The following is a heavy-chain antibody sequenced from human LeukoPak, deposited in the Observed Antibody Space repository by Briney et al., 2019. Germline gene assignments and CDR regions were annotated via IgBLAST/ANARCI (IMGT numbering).Heavy chain of an antibody. CDR3: ALLWFGESTYWFDP. D-gene: IGHD3-10*01. J-gene: IGHJ5*02. CDR1: GGSFSGYY. Sequence: SETLSLTCAVYGGSFSGYYWSWIRQPPGKGLEWIGEINHSGSTNYNPSLKSRVTISVDTSKNQCSLKLSSVTAADTAVYYCALLWFGESTYWFDPWGQGTLVTVSS. V-gene: IGHV4-34*01. CDR2: INHSGST.